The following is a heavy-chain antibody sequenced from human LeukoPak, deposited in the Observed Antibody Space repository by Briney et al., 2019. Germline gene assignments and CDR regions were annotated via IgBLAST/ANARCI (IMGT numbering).Heavy chain of an antibody. D-gene: IGHD3-16*01. CDR1: GGSISSSNFY. V-gene: IGHV4-61*05. J-gene: IGHJ4*02. CDR3: ARASVLLSADY. CDR2: IYNSGGT. Sequence: SETLSLTCTVSGGSISSSNFYWGWIRQPPGKGLEWIVYIYNSGGTKYNPSLKSRLTISVDTSKNQFSLNLSSVTAADTAVYYCARASVLLSADYWGQGTLVTVSS.